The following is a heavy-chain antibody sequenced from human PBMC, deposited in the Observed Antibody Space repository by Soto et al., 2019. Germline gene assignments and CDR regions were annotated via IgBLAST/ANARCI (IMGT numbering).Heavy chain of an antibody. CDR3: ARDQVVPAAIYYYYYGMDV. CDR2: TYYRSKWYN. CDR1: GDSVPSNSAA. D-gene: IGHD2-2*01. Sequence: SQTLSLTCAISGDSVPSNSAAWNWIRQSPSRGLEWLGRTYYRSKWYNDYAVSVKSRITINPDTSKNQFSLQLNSVTPEDTAVYYCARDQVVPAAIYYYYYGMDVWGQGTTVTVSS. V-gene: IGHV6-1*01. J-gene: IGHJ6*02.